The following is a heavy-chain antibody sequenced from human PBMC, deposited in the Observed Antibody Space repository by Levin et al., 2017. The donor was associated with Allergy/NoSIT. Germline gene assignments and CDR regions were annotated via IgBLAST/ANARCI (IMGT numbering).Heavy chain of an antibody. CDR3: GRVYGSSAYFDY. D-gene: IGHD1-26*01. CDR1: GFTFSSYW. Sequence: GSLRLSCAASGFTFSSYWMHWVRQAPGKGLVWVSRINSDGSSTSYADSVKGRFTISRDNAKNTLYLQMNSLRVEDTAVYYCGRVYGSSAYFDYWGQGALVTVSS. CDR2: INSDGSST. J-gene: IGHJ4*02. V-gene: IGHV3-74*01.